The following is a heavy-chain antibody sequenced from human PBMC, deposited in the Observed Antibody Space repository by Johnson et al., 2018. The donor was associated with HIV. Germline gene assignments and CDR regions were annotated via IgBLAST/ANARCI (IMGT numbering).Heavy chain of an antibody. D-gene: IGHD4-17*01. V-gene: IGHV3-11*04. CDR2: ISTSATTI. J-gene: IGHJ3*02. Sequence: QEQLVVSGGGLVKPGGSLRLSCAASGFTFRDYYMSWIRQAPGKGLEWVSYISTSATTIYYADSVNGRFSISRDNTKNSLYLQINSLRVEDTAVYYCARDGLHQLIDYGDYADRVWAVGATTAFDIWGQGSMVTVSS. CDR3: ARDGLHQLIDYGDYADRVWAVGATTAFDI. CDR1: GFTFRDYY.